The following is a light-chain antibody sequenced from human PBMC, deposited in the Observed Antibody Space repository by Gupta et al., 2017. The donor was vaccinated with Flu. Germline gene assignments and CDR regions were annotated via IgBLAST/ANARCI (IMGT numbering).Light chain of an antibody. CDR1: QNVGRN. CDR3: QQDNTWPIS. V-gene: IGKV3D-15*01. J-gene: IGKJ4*01. Sequence: ETGMTQSPVTLSASPAERVTLSCRASQNVGRNFAWYQQKPGRAPRLLIVGASTRAAPVPARFSGSGSGTAFTLTIVGLHSEDFVFYFCQQDNTWPISFGGGTTVDIK. CDR2: GAS.